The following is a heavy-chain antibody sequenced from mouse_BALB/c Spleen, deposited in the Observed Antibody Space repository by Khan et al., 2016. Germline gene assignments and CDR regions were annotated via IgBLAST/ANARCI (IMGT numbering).Heavy chain of an antibody. V-gene: IGHV1-7*01. CDR2: INPSTGYT. CDR1: GYTFTSYW. D-gene: IGHD2-10*01. J-gene: IGHJ3*01. CDR3: ARCAYYGNYLCAY. Sequence: QVQLQQSGAELAKPGASVKMSCKASGYTFTSYWMHWVKQRPGQGLEWIGYINPSTGYTEYNQKFKDKATLTADKSSSTAYMQLSSLTSEDSAVYYCARCAYYGNYLCAYWGQGTLVTVSA.